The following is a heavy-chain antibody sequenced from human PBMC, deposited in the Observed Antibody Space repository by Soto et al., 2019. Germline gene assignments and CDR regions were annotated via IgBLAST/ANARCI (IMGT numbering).Heavy chain of an antibody. J-gene: IGHJ1*01. D-gene: IGHD6-13*01. CDR3: VKDESINWYSGHFRH. Sequence: QPGGSLRLSCAASGFTFDDYAMHWVRQVPGKGLEWVSGINWNSGSIGYADSVKGRFAISRDNAKNSLHLQMNSLRAEDTAFYCCVKDESINWYSGHFRHWGQGTLVTVS. CDR2: INWNSGSI. V-gene: IGHV3-9*01. CDR1: GFTFDDYA.